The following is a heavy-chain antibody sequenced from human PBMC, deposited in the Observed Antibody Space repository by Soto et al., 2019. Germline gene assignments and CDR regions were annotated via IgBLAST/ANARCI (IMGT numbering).Heavy chain of an antibody. V-gene: IGHV4-34*01. D-gene: IGHD3-10*01. CDR3: ARAKRFTMVRGVSGWFDP. CDR2: INHSGST. Sequence: SETLSLTCAVYGGSFSGYYWSWIRQPPGKGLEWIGEINHSGSTNYNPSLKSRVTISVDTSKNQFPLKLSSVTAADTAVYYCARAKRFTMVRGVSGWFDPWGQGTLVTVS. CDR1: GGSFSGYY. J-gene: IGHJ5*02.